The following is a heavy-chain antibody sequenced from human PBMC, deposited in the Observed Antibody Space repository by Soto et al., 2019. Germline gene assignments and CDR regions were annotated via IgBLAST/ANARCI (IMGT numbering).Heavy chain of an antibody. CDR2: IYYSGSA. J-gene: IGHJ4*02. Sequence: SERMSLTCTVSGGSVSSYYWSWIRQPPEKELERIGYIYYSGSANYNPSLKSRVNISVDTSKNQFSLKLSSVTAADTAVYYCARHRTSYYDILTGYAYFDYWGQGTLVTVSS. V-gene: IGHV4-59*08. CDR1: GGSVSSYY. D-gene: IGHD3-9*01. CDR3: ARHRTSYYDILTGYAYFDY.